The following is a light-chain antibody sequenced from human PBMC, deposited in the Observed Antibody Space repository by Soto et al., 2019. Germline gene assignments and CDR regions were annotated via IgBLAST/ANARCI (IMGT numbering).Light chain of an antibody. CDR1: QTVYTW. J-gene: IGKJ2*01. CDR3: QQYRSYSPYP. Sequence: DIQMTQSPSTLSASIGDRVTITCRASQTVYTWLAWYQQKPGTAPKLLIYEASTLHSGVPSRFTGSGSGTEFPLVISRLQPDDFATYYCQQYRSYSPYPFGQGA. CDR2: EAS. V-gene: IGKV1-5*03.